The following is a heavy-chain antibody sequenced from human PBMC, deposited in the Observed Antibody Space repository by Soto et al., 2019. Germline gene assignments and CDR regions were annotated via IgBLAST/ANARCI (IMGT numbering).Heavy chain of an antibody. Sequence: ASVKVSCKASGGTFSSYAISWVRQAPGQGLEWMGGIIPIFGTANYAQKFQGRVTITADVSTSTAYMELSSLRSEDTAVYYCAIGYSSWGGHYYYGMDVWGQGTTVTVSS. J-gene: IGHJ6*02. V-gene: IGHV1-69*13. CDR2: IIPIFGTA. CDR3: AIGYSSWGGHYYYGMDV. D-gene: IGHD6-13*01. CDR1: GGTFSSYA.